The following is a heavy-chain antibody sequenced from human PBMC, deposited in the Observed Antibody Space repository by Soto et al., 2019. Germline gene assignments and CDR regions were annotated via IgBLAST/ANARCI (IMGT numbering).Heavy chain of an antibody. D-gene: IGHD3-16*01. J-gene: IGHJ4*02. CDR3: ARDSNYDYVWGSPGPYYFDY. Sequence: ASVKVSCKASGGTFSSYTISWVRQAPGQGLEWMGRIIPILGIANYAQKFQGRVTITADKSTSTAYMELSSLRSEDMAVYYCARDSNYDYVWGSPGPYYFDYWGQGTLVTVSS. CDR2: IIPILGIA. CDR1: GGTFSSYT. V-gene: IGHV1-69*04.